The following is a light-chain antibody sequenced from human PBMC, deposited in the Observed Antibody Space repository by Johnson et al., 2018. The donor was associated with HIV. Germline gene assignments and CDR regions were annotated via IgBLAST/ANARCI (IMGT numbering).Light chain of an antibody. CDR3: GTWDSSLSAYV. J-gene: IGLJ1*01. V-gene: IGLV1-51*01. Sequence: QSVLTQPPSVSAAPGQKVTISCSGSTSNIGRNYVSWYQQLPGTAPKLLIFDNNKRPSGIPDRFSASKSGTSATLGITGLQTGDEADYYCGTWDSSLSAYVFECGNKV. CDR1: TSNIGRNY. CDR2: DNN.